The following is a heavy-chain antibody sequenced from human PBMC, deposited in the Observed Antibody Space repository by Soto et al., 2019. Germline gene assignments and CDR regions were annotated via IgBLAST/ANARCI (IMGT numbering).Heavy chain of an antibody. V-gene: IGHV1-69*01. CDR1: GGTFSSYA. J-gene: IGHJ4*02. D-gene: IGHD6-25*01. Sequence: QVQLVQSGAEVKKPGSSVKVSCKASGGTFSSYAISWVRQAPGRGLEWMGGIIPIFGTAHYAQKFQGRVTITADESTTTAYMELSRLRSEDTSVYYCARETATFVYWGQGTLVTVSS. CDR3: ARETATFVY. CDR2: IIPIFGTA.